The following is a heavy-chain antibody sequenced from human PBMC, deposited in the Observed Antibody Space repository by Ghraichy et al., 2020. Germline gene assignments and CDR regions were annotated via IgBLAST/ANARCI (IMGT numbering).Heavy chain of an antibody. Sequence: SETLSLTCAVYGGSFSGYYWSWIRQPPGKGLEWIGEINHSGSTNYNPSLKSRVTISVDTSKNQFSLKLSSVTAADTAVYYCARGNLWFGESHYGMDVWGQGTTVTVSS. J-gene: IGHJ6*02. D-gene: IGHD3-10*01. CDR3: ARGNLWFGESHYGMDV. V-gene: IGHV4-34*01. CDR1: GGSFSGYY. CDR2: INHSGST.